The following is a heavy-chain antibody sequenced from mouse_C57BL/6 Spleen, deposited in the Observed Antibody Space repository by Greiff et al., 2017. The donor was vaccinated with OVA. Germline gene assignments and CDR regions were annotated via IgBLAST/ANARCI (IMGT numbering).Heavy chain of an antibody. Sequence: VQLQQPGAELVMPGASVKLSCKASGYTFTSYWMPWVKQRPGQGLEWIGEIDPSDSYTNYNQKFKGKSTLTVDKSSSTAYMQLSSLTSEDSAVYYCARTGTGFDYWGQGTTLTVSS. CDR2: IDPSDSYT. J-gene: IGHJ2*01. D-gene: IGHD4-1*01. CDR3: ARTGTGFDY. V-gene: IGHV1-69*01. CDR1: GYTFTSYW.